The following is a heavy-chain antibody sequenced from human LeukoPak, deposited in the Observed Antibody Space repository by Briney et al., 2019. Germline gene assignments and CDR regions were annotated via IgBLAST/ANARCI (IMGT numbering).Heavy chain of an antibody. CDR1: GFTVITND. V-gene: IGHV3-53*01. CDR2: LYSDGNT. J-gene: IGHJ4*02. D-gene: IGHD2-21*01. Sequence: GGSLRLSCAASGFTVITNDMTWVRQAPGKGLEWVSVLYSDGNTKYADSVQGRFTISRDNAKNSLYLQMNSLRAEDTAVYYCARSLIIVSSRESYYFDYWGQGTLVTVSS. CDR3: ARSLIIVSSRESYYFDY.